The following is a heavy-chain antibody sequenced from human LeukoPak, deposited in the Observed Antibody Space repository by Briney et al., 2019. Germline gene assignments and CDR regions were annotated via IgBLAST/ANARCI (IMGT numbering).Heavy chain of an antibody. CDR3: AKDSNYDSSGSPGTLFDY. CDR1: GFTFSRYG. V-gene: IGHV3-30*18. Sequence: GRSLRLSCAASGFTFSRYGMHWVRQAPGKGLEWVAVISYDGSNKYYADSVKGRFTISRDNSKNTLYLQMNSLRAEDTAVYYCAKDSNYDSSGSPGTLFDYWGQGTLVTVSS. J-gene: IGHJ4*02. D-gene: IGHD3-22*01. CDR2: ISYDGSNK.